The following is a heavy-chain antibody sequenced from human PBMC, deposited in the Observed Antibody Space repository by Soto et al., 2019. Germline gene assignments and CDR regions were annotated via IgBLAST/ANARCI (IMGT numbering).Heavy chain of an antibody. Sequence: GESLKISCAASGFTFSDYYMSWIRQAPGKGLEWVSYISSSGSTIYYADSVKGRFTISRDNAKNSLYLQMNSLRAEDTAVYYCARVPGDDIVVVPAAPGNRGNYYYMDVWGKGTTVTVSS. CDR3: ARVPGDDIVVVPAAPGNRGNYYYMDV. CDR2: ISSSGSTI. CDR1: GFTFSDYY. J-gene: IGHJ6*03. D-gene: IGHD2-2*01. V-gene: IGHV3-11*01.